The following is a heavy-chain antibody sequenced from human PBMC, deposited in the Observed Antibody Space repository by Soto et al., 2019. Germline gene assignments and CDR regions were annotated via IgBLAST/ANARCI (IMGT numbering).Heavy chain of an antibody. CDR3: ARDPYGTGASDHY. D-gene: IGHD2-8*02. J-gene: IGHJ4*02. V-gene: IGHV3-48*01. CDR1: GFTFSGYS. Sequence: PGGSLRLSCAASGFTFSGYSMNWARQAPGKGLEWISYISSSSRTIYYPDSVKGRFTISRDNAKNSLYLQMNSLRAEDTAVYYCARDPYGTGASDHYWGRGTLVTVSS. CDR2: ISSSSRTI.